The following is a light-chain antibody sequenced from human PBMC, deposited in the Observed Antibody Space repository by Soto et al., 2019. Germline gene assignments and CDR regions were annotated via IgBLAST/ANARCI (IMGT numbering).Light chain of an antibody. CDR2: WAS. Sequence: DIVMTQSPDSLAVPLGERATITCKSSQTVLFSSNNKNYLAWYQQKPGQPPKLLISWASIRESGVPDRFTGSGSGTDFTLTINSLQAEDLAVYYCQQFYTSWWTFGQGSRVEI. CDR3: QQFYTSWWT. J-gene: IGKJ1*01. CDR1: QTVLFSSNNKNY. V-gene: IGKV4-1*01.